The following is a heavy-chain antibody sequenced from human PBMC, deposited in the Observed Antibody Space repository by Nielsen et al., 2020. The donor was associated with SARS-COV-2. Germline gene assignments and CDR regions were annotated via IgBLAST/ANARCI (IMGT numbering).Heavy chain of an antibody. CDR2: ISSSSSTI. CDR3: ARADSSSWYGMDV. CDR1: GFTFSTYS. Sequence: GESLKISCAASGFTFSTYSMNWVRQAPGKGLEWVSYISSSSSTIYYADSVKGRFTMSRDNAKNSLYLQMNSLRDEDTAVYYCARADSSSWYGMDVWGQGTTVTVSS. V-gene: IGHV3-48*02. D-gene: IGHD6-13*01. J-gene: IGHJ6*02.